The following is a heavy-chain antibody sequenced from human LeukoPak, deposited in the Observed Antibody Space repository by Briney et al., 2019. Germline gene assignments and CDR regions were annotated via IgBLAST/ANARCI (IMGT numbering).Heavy chain of an antibody. CDR3: ATINIAARDY. V-gene: IGHV3-11*01. CDR2: ISSSGRTI. Sequence: GGSLRLSCAASGFTFSDYYMSWIRQAPGKGLEWVSYISSSGRTIYYADSVKGRFTISRDNSKNSLYLQMNSLRAEDTAVYYCATINIAARDYWGQGTLVTVSS. D-gene: IGHD6-6*01. J-gene: IGHJ4*02. CDR1: GFTFSDYY.